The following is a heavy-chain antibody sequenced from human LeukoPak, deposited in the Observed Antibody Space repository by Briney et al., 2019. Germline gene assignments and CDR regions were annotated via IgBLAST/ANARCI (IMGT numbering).Heavy chain of an antibody. CDR3: ARGLHFSSSFNLDS. D-gene: IGHD2-2*01. CDR2: INTNTGNP. V-gene: IGHV7-4-1*02. Sequence: ASVKVSCKASGYTLPTHAMHWVRLSPGQGLEWMGWINTNTGNPTYAQGFTGRFVFSLDTSVSTAYLQISSLQAEDSGMYYCARGLHFSSSFNLDSWGQGTLVSVSS. CDR1: GYTLPTHA. J-gene: IGHJ4*02.